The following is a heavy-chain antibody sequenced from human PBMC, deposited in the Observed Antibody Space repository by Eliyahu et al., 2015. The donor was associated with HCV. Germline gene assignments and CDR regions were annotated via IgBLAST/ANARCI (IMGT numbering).Heavy chain of an antibody. J-gene: IGHJ4*02. CDR3: ARDGNVKLLEWLLDTFDY. V-gene: IGHV1-46*01. D-gene: IGHD3-3*01. CDR2: INPSGGST. Sequence: QVQLVQSGAEVKKPGASVKVSCKASGYTFTSYYMHWVRQAPGQGLEWMGIINPSGGSTSYAQKFQGRVTMTRDTSTSTVYMELSSLRSEDTAVYYCARDGNVKLLEWLLDTFDYWGQGTLVTVSS. CDR1: GYTFTSYY.